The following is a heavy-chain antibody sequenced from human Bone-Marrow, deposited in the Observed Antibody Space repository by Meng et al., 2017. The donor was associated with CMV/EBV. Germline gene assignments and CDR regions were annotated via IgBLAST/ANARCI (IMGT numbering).Heavy chain of an antibody. J-gene: IGHJ4*02. CDR1: GGSISNSIYY. Sequence: GSLRLSCTVSGGSISNSIYYWGWIRQAPGKGLEWIGNIYYSGGTYFSPSLKSRVTISVDTSKNQFSLKLSSVTAADTAVYYCARDGRSNYLDTAIDYWGQGTLVTVSS. V-gene: IGHV4-39*07. CDR2: IYYSGGT. D-gene: IGHD4-11*01. CDR3: ARDGRSNYLDTAIDY.